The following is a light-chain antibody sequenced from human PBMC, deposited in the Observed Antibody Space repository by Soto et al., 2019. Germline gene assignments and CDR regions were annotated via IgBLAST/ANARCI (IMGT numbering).Light chain of an antibody. CDR3: HQYHNFPRT. CDR2: KAS. Sequence: DIQMTQSPSSLSASVGDKVTITCRASQSISSSLNWYQQKPGQAPNLLIYKASTLESGVPSRFSGSGSGTEFTLTVSSLQPDDFATYYCHQYHNFPRTFGQGTKV. CDR1: QSISSS. V-gene: IGKV1-5*03. J-gene: IGKJ1*01.